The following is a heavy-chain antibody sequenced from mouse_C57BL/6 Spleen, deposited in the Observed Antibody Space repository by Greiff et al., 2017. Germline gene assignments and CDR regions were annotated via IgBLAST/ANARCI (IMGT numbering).Heavy chain of an antibody. CDR1: GYTFTSYW. V-gene: IGHV1-7*01. D-gene: IGHD1-1*01. CDR3: ARSLYYGSSYYFCY. J-gene: IGHJ2*01. CDR2: INPSSGYT. Sequence: QVQLKESGAELAKPGASVKLSCKASGYTFTSYWMHWVKQRPGQGLEWIGYINPSSGYTKYNPKFKDKATLTADTSSSTAYMQLSSLKYEDSAVYYCARSLYYGSSYYFCYWGQGTTLTVSS.